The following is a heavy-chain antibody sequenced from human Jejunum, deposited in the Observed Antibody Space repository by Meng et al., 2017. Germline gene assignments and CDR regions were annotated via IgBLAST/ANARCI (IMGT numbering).Heavy chain of an antibody. J-gene: IGHJ5*01. V-gene: IGHV3-11*01. CDR1: GSHVSDSY. CDR3: ARDGRHRRFDS. Sequence: QGWRVESGGGVVQPGRSPRLSCSASGSHVSDSYMSWIRQAPGKGLEWVSYINTGGSTTYYADSVKGRFSISRDNAKNSVYLQMNSLRAEDTAVYYCARDGRHRRFDSWGQGTLVTVSS. CDR2: INTGGSTT. D-gene: IGHD1-26*01.